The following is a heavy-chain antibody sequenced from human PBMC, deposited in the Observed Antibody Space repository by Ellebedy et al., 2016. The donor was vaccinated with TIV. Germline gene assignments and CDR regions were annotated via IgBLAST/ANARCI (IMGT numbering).Heavy chain of an antibody. J-gene: IGHJ3*02. Sequence: SVKVSXXASGGTFSSYAISWVRQAPGQGLEWMGGIIPIFGTANYAQKFQGRVTITADESTSTAYMELSSLRSEDTAVYYCARDRRVVGAPDAFDIWGQGTMVTVSS. CDR2: IIPIFGTA. CDR1: GGTFSSYA. CDR3: ARDRRVVGAPDAFDI. V-gene: IGHV1-69*13. D-gene: IGHD1-26*01.